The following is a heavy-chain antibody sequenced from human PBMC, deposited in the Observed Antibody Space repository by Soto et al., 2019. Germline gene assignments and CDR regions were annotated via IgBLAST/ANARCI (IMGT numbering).Heavy chain of an antibody. J-gene: IGHJ4*02. CDR1: GFTFITYW. CDR3: AREYSSSRYFDY. V-gene: IGHV3-74*01. CDR2: INSDGTST. D-gene: IGHD6-6*01. Sequence: PGGPLRLSCAASGFTFITYWMHWVRQAPGKGLVWVSRINSDGTSTSYADSVKGRFTIYRDNAKNTLYLQMNSLRADDTAVYYCAREYSSSRYFDYWGQGTLVTVSS.